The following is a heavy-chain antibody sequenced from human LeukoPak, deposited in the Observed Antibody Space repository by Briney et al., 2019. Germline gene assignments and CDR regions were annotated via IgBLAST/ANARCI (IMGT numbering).Heavy chain of an antibody. V-gene: IGHV1-2*02. CDR3: ARGRRILGGPENAGDFFDF. CDR2: INPNSGAT. CDR1: GYTLTDYY. Sequence: ASVKVSCKASGYTLTDYYLHWVRQAPGQGLKWMGWINPNSGATHYAQSFQARVTMTRDTSIGSGYMELTGLGSDDTAVYYCARGRRILGGPENAGDFFDFWGQGSLVTVSS. D-gene: IGHD3-16*01. J-gene: IGHJ4*01.